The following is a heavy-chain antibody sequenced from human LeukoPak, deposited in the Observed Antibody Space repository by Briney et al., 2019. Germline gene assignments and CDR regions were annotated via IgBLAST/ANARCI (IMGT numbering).Heavy chain of an antibody. CDR3: ARGDYYDSSGYLGY. V-gene: IGHV1-18*01. Sequence: ASVKVSCKASGYTFTSYGISWVRQAPGQGLEWMGWISAYNGNTNYAQKLQGRVTMTTDTSTSTAYMELRSLRSDDTAVYYCARGDYYDSSGYLGYWGQGTLVTVSS. D-gene: IGHD3-22*01. CDR2: ISAYNGNT. CDR1: GYTFTSYG. J-gene: IGHJ4*02.